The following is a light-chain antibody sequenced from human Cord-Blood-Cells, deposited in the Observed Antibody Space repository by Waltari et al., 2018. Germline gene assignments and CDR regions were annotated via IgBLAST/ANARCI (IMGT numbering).Light chain of an antibody. CDR3: SSYTSSSTLYV. CDR1: SSDVGGYNY. V-gene: IGLV2-14*01. Sequence: QSALTQTASVSGSPGQAITISCTGTSSDVGGYNYGSWYQQHPGKAPKLLIYDVSNRPSGVSNRFSGSKSGNTASRTISGLQAEDEADYYCSSYTSSSTLYVFGTGTKVTVL. J-gene: IGLJ1*01. CDR2: DVS.